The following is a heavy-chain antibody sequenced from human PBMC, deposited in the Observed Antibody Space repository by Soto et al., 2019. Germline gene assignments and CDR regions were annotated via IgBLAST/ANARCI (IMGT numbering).Heavy chain of an antibody. CDR1: GCSISSGDYY. CDR3: ARARFPLRGGRYYDSSGYYFGY. J-gene: IGHJ4*02. V-gene: IGHV4-30-4*01. D-gene: IGHD3-22*01. Sequence: SETLSLTCTFSGCSISSGDYYLNWIRQPPGKGLEWIGYIYYSGSTYYNPSLKSRVTISVDTSKNQFSLKLSSVTAADTAVYYCARARFPLRGGRYYDSSGYYFGYWGQGTLVTVSS. CDR2: IYYSGST.